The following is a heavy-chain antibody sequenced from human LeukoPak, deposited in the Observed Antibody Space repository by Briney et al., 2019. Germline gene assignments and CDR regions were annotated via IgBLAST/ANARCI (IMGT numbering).Heavy chain of an antibody. CDR1: GFPFRSYA. CDR3: AKVDYWSPENYFDS. CDR2: ITDDEDT. D-gene: IGHD1-1*01. Sequence: GGSLRLSCEASGFPFRSYAMTWVRQTPGKGLESVSVITDDEDTYYADSVKGRFTISRDNSQNTVFLQMNSLRVEDTAVYYCAKVDYWSPENYFDSWGQGTLVTVSS. V-gene: IGHV3-23*01. J-gene: IGHJ4*02.